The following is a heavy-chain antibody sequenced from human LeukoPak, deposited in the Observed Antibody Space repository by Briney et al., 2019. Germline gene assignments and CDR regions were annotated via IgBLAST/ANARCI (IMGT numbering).Heavy chain of an antibody. J-gene: IGHJ5*02. CDR2: ISSSSSYI. CDR3: ARGAYSSSWSFSP. D-gene: IGHD6-13*01. V-gene: IGHV3-21*01. CDR1: GFTFSSYS. Sequence: GGSLRLSCAASGFTFSSYSMNWVRQAPGKGLEWVSSISSSSSYIYYADSVKGRFTISRDNSKDTLYVQMNSLRTEDTAVYYCARGAYSSSWSFSPWGQGTLVTVFS.